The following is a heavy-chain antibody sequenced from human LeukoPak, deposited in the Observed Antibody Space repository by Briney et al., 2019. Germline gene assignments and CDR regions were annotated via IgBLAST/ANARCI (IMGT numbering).Heavy chain of an antibody. Sequence: SETLSLTCAVSGYSISSGYYWGWIRQPPGKGLEWIGCIYHSGSTYYNPSLKSRVTISVDTSKNQFSLKLSSVTAADTAVYYCARGPTYYYGSGSYYLDYWGQGTLVTVSS. CDR1: GYSISSGYY. CDR3: ARGPTYYYGSGSYYLDY. J-gene: IGHJ4*02. V-gene: IGHV4-38-2*01. CDR2: IYHSGST. D-gene: IGHD3-10*01.